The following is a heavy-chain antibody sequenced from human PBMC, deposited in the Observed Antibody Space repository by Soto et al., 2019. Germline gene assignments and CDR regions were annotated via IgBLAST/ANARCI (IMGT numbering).Heavy chain of an antibody. J-gene: IGHJ4*02. CDR1: GASVSSGSYY. CDR2: IYYSGST. Sequence: PSETLSLTCTVSGASVSSGSYYWSWIRQPPGKGLEWIGYIYYSGSTNYNPSLKSRVTISVDTSKNQFSLKLSSVTAADSAVYYCARFQRTHIIAVAGPYYFDYWGQGTLVTVSS. D-gene: IGHD6-19*01. CDR3: ARFQRTHIIAVAGPYYFDY. V-gene: IGHV4-61*01.